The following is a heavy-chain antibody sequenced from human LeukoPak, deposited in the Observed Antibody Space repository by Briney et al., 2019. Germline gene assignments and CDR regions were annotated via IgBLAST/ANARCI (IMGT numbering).Heavy chain of an antibody. D-gene: IGHD3-10*01. CDR1: GFTFSSYG. CDR3: AKESYYGSGRFQH. J-gene: IGHJ1*01. Sequence: PGRSLRLSCAASGFTFSSYGMHWVRQAPGKGLEWVAVISYDGSNKYYADSVKGRFTNSRDNSKNTLYLQMNSLRAEDTAVYYCAKESYYGSGRFQHWGQGTLVTVSS. CDR2: ISYDGSNK. V-gene: IGHV3-30*18.